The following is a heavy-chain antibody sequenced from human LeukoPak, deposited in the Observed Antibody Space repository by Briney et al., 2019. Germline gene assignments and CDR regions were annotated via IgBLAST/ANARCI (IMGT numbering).Heavy chain of an antibody. D-gene: IGHD3-9*01. Sequence: PGGSLRLSCAASGFTFSHYSLHWVRQAPGKGLEWVGVISSDGNEKNHADSVKGRFTISRDNSRDTLYLEMSSLRPVDTAIYYCGREGHYDILTGYSPVEYYYYFMDVWGKGTTVTVSS. V-gene: IGHV3-30*04. CDR3: GREGHYDILTGYSPVEYYYYFMDV. J-gene: IGHJ6*03. CDR2: ISSDGNEK. CDR1: GFTFSHYS.